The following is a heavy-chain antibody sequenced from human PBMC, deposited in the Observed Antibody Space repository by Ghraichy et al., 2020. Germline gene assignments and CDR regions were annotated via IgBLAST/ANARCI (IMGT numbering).Heavy chain of an antibody. CDR3: ARDNWNAFDN. Sequence: ASVKVSCKTSGYIFSRSGISWVRQAPGQGLEWKGCVSTHNDNTNYAQKFQDRVTMTRDTSTSTVYMELLSLRSDDTAVYYCARDNWNAFDNWGQGTMVTVSS. J-gene: IGHJ3*02. CDR2: VSTHNDNT. D-gene: IGHD1-20*01. V-gene: IGHV1-18*01. CDR1: GYIFSRSG.